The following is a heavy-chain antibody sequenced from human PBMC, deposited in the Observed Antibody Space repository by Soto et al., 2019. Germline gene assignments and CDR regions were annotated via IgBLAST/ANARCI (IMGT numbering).Heavy chain of an antibody. CDR2: IYYRGIT. Sequence: SETLSLTCTVSGASITSYYWSWIRQPPGKGLEWIGYIYYRGITNYNPSLKSRVTISVDTSKNQFSLKLSSVTAADTAVYYCARFDQVSYYFDYWGQGTLVTVSS. CDR1: GASITSYY. V-gene: IGHV4-59*01. CDR3: ARFDQVSYYFDY. J-gene: IGHJ4*02.